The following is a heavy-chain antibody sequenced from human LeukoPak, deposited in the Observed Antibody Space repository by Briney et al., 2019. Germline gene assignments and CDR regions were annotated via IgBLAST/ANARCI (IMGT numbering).Heavy chain of an antibody. D-gene: IGHD2-15*01. CDR3: ARHECGGSCYPEDY. CDR1: GGSISNYY. Sequence: SETLSLTCTVSGGSISNYYWSWIRQSPGKGLEWIGYIYYTGNTNYNPSLESRVIISVDTSKNQFSLKLSSVTAADTAVYYCARHECGGSCYPEDYWGLGTLVTVSS. CDR2: IYYTGNT. J-gene: IGHJ4*02. V-gene: IGHV4-59*08.